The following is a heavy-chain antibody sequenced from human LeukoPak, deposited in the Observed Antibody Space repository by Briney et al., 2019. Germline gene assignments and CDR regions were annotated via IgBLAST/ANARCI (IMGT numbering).Heavy chain of an antibody. CDR3: ARLKKGFTFDY. CDR1: GGSISSGSYY. Sequence: TLSLTCTVSGGSISSGSYYWSWIRQPAGKGLEWIGRIYTSGSTKYNPSLKSRVTISVDTSKNQFSLKLSSVTAADTAVYYCARLKKGFTFDYWGQGTLVTVSS. J-gene: IGHJ4*02. V-gene: IGHV4-61*02. CDR2: IYTSGST.